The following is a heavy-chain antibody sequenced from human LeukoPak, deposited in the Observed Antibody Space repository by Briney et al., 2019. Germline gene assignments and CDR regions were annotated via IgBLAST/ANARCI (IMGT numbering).Heavy chain of an antibody. CDR1: GFTFSSYA. D-gene: IGHD2-8*01. CDR2: ISYDGSNK. V-gene: IGHV3-30*14. J-gene: IGHJ4*02. Sequence: GGSLRLSCAASGFTFSSYAMHWVRQAPGKGLEWVAVISYDGSNKYYADSVKGRFTISRDNSKNTLYLQMNSLRAEDTAVYYCARARPYGYFDYWGEGTLVTVSS. CDR3: ARARPYGYFDY.